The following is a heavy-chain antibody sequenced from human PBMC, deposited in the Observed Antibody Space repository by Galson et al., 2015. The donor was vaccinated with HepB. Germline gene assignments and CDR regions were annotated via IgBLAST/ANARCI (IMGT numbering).Heavy chain of an antibody. Sequence: CAISGDSVSSSSAAWNWIRQSPSRGLEWLGRTYYRSKWYNDYAVSVKSRIIINPDTSKNQFSLQLNSVTPEDTAVYYCARDIRYDFWSGYYTGSYYYYYMDVWGKGTTVTVSS. CDR1: GDSVSSSSAA. D-gene: IGHD3-3*01. V-gene: IGHV6-1*01. CDR2: TYYRSKWYN. CDR3: ARDIRYDFWSGYYTGSYYYYYMDV. J-gene: IGHJ6*03.